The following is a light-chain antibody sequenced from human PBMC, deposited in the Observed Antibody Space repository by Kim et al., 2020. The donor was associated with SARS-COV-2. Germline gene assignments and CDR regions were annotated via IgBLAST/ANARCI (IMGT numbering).Light chain of an antibody. J-gene: IGKJ2*01. CDR1: KAVANS. CDR3: QQSNNWPYT. Sequence: EPLGTSAPPPGAPGKAVANSDAGNHKRPGQAHGLLICGASTRATGIPARFSGGGSETEFTLTITSLQSEDFAVYFCQQSNNWPYTFGQGTKLEI. V-gene: IGKV3-15*01. CDR2: GAS.